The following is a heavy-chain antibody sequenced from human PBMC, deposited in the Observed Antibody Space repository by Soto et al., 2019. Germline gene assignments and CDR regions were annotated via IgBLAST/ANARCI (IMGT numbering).Heavy chain of an antibody. J-gene: IGHJ4*02. Sequence: QVQLVQSGAEVKKPGASVKVYCKASGYTFTSSAMHWVRQAPGQRLEWMGWINAGNGNTKYSQKFQGRVTITRDTSASKAYMELSSLRSEDTAMYYCARSLSVPAAPDYWGQGTLVTVSS. D-gene: IGHD2-2*01. CDR3: ARSLSVPAAPDY. V-gene: IGHV1-3*01. CDR2: INAGNGNT. CDR1: GYTFTSSA.